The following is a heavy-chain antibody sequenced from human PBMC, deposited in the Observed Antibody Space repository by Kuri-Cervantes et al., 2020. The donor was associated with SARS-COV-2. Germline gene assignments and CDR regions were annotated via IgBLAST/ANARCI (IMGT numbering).Heavy chain of an antibody. J-gene: IGHJ6*02. CDR3: ASRRDPGYYYGMDV. CDR1: GFTFSSYA. V-gene: IGHV3-30-3*01. CDR2: ISYDGSNK. D-gene: IGHD3-22*01. Sequence: GGSLRLSCAASGFTFSSYAMHWVRQAPGKGLEWVAVISYDGSNKYYADSVKGRFTISRDNSKNTLYLQMNSLRAEDTAVYFCASRRDPGYYYGMDVWGQGTTVTVSS.